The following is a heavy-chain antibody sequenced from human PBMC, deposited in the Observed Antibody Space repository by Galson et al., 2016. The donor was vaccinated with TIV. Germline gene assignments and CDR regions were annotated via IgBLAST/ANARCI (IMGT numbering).Heavy chain of an antibody. J-gene: IGHJ4*02. Sequence: QSGAEVKKPGESLKISCKASGYTFTSLWIGWVRRVPGKGLVWMGIMYSGDSDTIYSPSFQGQVTISADKSISTVYLQWSSLKASDAAMYYCARQGPTKGSLGYWGQGALLTVSS. CDR3: ARQGPTKGSLGY. V-gene: IGHV5-51*01. CDR1: GYTFTSLW. CDR2: MYSGDSDT. D-gene: IGHD2-8*01.